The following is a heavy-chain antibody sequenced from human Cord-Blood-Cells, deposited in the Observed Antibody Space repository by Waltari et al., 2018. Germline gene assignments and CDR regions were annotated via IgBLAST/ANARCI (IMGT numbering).Heavy chain of an antibody. D-gene: IGHD2-8*02. CDR2: IYYSGST. CDR1: GGSISSYY. V-gene: IGHV4-59*01. Sequence: QVQLQESGPGLVKPSETLSLTCTVSGGSISSYYWSWIRQPPGKGLEWIGYIYYSGSTNYNPSLKSRVTISVDTSKNQFSLKLSSVTAADTAVYYCARNGEDLGLAFDIWGQGTMVTVSS. CDR3: ARNGEDLGLAFDI. J-gene: IGHJ3*02.